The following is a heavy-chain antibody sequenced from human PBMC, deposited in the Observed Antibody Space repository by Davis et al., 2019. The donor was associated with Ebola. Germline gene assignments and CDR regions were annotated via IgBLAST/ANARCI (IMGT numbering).Heavy chain of an antibody. CDR3: ARRYGIWFRELLSGFRFDY. CDR2: IYYSGST. CDR1: GGSISSSSYY. D-gene: IGHD3-10*01. Sequence: SETLSLTCTVSGGSISSSSYYWGWIRQPPGKGLEWIGTIYYSGSTYYNPSLKSRVTISVDTSKNQFSLKLSSVTAADTAVYYCARRYGIWFRELLSGFRFDYWGQGTLVTVSS. V-gene: IGHV4-39*01. J-gene: IGHJ4*02.